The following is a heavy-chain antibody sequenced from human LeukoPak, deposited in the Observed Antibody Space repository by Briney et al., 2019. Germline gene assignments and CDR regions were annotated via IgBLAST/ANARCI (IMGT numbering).Heavy chain of an antibody. CDR3: TRDGVSWILDY. V-gene: IGHV4-39*07. D-gene: IGHD3-16*01. J-gene: IGHJ4*02. CDR2: IYYSGST. CDR1: GGSISSSSYY. Sequence: PSETLSLTCPVSGGSISSSSYYWGWIRQPPGKGLEWIGSIYYSGSTYYNPSLKSRVTISVDTSKNQFSLKLNSVTAADTAVYYCTRDGVSWILDYWGQGTLVTVSS.